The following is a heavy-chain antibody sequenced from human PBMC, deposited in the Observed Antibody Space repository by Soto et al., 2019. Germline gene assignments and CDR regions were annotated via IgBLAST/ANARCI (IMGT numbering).Heavy chain of an antibody. V-gene: IGHV3-13*01. D-gene: IGHD2-2*03. J-gene: IGHJ4*02. CDR3: ARDLDIVVVPAAELFDY. CDR2: IGTGGDT. Sequence: GGSLRLSCAASGFAFSSYVLHWVRRAPGKGPEWVSAIGTGGDTYYADSVMGRFTISRDNAKKSLYLQMNSLIAEDMAVYYCARDLDIVVVPAAELFDYWGQVTLVPVSS. CDR1: GFAFSSYV.